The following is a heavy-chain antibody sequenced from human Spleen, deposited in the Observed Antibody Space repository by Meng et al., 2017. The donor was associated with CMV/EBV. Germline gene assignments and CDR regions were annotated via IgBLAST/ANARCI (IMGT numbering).Heavy chain of an antibody. CDR2: IYYSGST. J-gene: IGHJ4*02. CDR1: GGSISSGDYY. V-gene: IGHV4-30-4*08. CDR3: ARGGDGGFYYFDY. Sequence: QGQLPEPGPGLGKPSQTLSLTCTVSGGSISSGDYYWSWIRQPPGKGLEWIGYIYYSGSTYYNPSLKSRVTISVDTSKNQFSLKLSSVTAADTAVYYCARGGDGGFYYFDYWGQGTLVTVSS. D-gene: IGHD4-23*01.